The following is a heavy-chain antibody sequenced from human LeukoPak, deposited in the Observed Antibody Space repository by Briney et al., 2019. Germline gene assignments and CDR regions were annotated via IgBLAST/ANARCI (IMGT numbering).Heavy chain of an antibody. V-gene: IGHV4-34*01. Sequence: SETLSLTCAVYGGSFSGYYWSWIRQPPGKGLEWIGEINHSGSTNYNPSLKSRVTISVDTSKNQFSLKLSSVTAADTAVYYCARSTHFDYWGLGTLVTVSS. CDR2: INHSGST. CDR1: GGSFSGYY. J-gene: IGHJ4*02. CDR3: ARSTHFDY.